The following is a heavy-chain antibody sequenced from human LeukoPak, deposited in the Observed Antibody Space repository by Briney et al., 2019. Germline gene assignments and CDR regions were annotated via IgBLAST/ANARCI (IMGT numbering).Heavy chain of an antibody. CDR2: IIPIFGTA. CDR1: GHTFNGYY. J-gene: IGHJ4*02. CDR3: ASGIGYGWGSYYRPASLDY. Sequence: ASVKVSCKASGHTFNGYYIHWVREAPGQGLEWMGGIIPIFGTANYAQKFQGRVTITADKSTSTAYMELSSLRSEDTAVYYCASGIGYGWGSYYRPASLDYWGKGPLVTVSS. D-gene: IGHD3-10*01. V-gene: IGHV1-69*06.